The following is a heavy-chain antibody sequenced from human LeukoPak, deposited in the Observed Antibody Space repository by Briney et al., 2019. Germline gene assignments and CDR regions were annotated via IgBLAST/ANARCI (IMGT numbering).Heavy chain of an antibody. Sequence: ASVTVSCKASGYTFTSYGISWVRQAPGQGLEWMGWISAYNGNTNYAQKLQGRVTMTTDTSTSTAYMELRSLRSDDTAVYYCARNTDYGGNSGVSYYYYMDVWGKGTTVTISS. CDR1: GYTFTSYG. V-gene: IGHV1-18*01. D-gene: IGHD4-23*01. CDR2: ISAYNGNT. CDR3: ARNTDYGGNSGVSYYYYMDV. J-gene: IGHJ6*03.